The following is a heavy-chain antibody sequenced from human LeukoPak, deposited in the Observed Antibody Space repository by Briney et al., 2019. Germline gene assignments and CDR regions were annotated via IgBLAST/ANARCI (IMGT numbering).Heavy chain of an antibody. CDR3: AKAPDYYDSSGFDHFDY. D-gene: IGHD3-22*01. V-gene: IGHV3-11*01. CDR2: ISSSGSTI. J-gene: IGHJ4*02. CDR1: GFTFSDYY. Sequence: GGSLRLSCAASGFTFSDYYMSWIRQAPGKGLEWVSYISSSGSTIYYADSVKGRFTISRDNAKNSLYLQMNSLRAEDTAVYYCAKAPDYYDSSGFDHFDYWGQGTLVTVSS.